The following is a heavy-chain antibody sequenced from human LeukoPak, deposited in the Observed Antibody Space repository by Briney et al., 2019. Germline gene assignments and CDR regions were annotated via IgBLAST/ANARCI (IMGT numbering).Heavy chain of an antibody. CDR2: ISGSGGST. J-gene: IGHJ4*02. Sequence: HPGGSLRLSCAASGFSFTNYAMSWVRQAPGKGLEWVSAISGSGGSTYYADSVKGRFTISRDNSKNTLYLQMNSLRAEDTAVYYCAKEGGMTEMATSFDYWGQGTLVTVSS. CDR3: AKEGGMTEMATSFDY. D-gene: IGHD5-24*01. V-gene: IGHV3-23*01. CDR1: GFSFTNYA.